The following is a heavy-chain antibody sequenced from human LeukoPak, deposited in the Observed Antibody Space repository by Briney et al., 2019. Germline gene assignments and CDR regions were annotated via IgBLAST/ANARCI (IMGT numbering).Heavy chain of an antibody. CDR2: ISTDGSST. CDR1: GITLSNYG. CDR3: AQTGRNNYFDS. J-gene: IGHJ5*01. V-gene: IGHV3-74*01. Sequence: PGGSLRLSCAVSGITLSNYGMSWVRQAPGKGLVWVSRISTDGSSTNYADSVKGRFTISRDNAKNTVYLQLNSLRPEDTAVYYCAQTGRNNYFDSWGQGTLVTVSS.